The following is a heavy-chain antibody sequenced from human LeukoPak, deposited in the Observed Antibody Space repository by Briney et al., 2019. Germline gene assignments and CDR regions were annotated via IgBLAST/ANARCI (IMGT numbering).Heavy chain of an antibody. CDR2: ISGSVGST. Sequence: PGGSLRLSCAASGFTFSTYRMNWVRQAPGKGLEWVSAISGSVGSTYYADSAKGRFSISRDNSKNTLYLQMNSLRAEDTAVYYCARYYGDRDYWGQGTLVTVSS. J-gene: IGHJ4*02. D-gene: IGHD4-17*01. V-gene: IGHV3-23*01. CDR3: ARYYGDRDY. CDR1: GFTFSTYR.